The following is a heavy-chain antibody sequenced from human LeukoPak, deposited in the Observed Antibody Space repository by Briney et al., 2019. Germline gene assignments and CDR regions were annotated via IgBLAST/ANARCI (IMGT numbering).Heavy chain of an antibody. J-gene: IGHJ6*02. D-gene: IGHD6-13*01. Sequence: SETLSLTCAVYGGSFSGYYWSWIRQPPGKGLEWIGEINHSGSTYYNPSLKSRLTISVDTSKNQFSLKLSSVTAADTAVYYCAREQQLTTFYYYGMDVWGQGTTVTVSS. CDR1: GGSFSGYY. V-gene: IGHV4-34*01. CDR2: INHSGST. CDR3: AREQQLTTFYYYGMDV.